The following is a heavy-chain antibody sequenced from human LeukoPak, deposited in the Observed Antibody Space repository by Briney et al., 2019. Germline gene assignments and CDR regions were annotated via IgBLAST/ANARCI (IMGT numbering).Heavy chain of an antibody. CDR1: GYTFTTYY. CDR2: INPSGGSR. V-gene: IGHV1-46*01. Sequence: GASVKVSCKASGYTFTTYYMHWVRQAPGQGLEWMGIINPSGGSRSYAQKFQGRVTMTTDTSTSTAHMELRSLKSDDTAVYYCASLKNYYDSSGYLVTDAFDIWGQGTMVTVSS. CDR3: ASLKNYYDSSGYLVTDAFDI. D-gene: IGHD3-22*01. J-gene: IGHJ3*02.